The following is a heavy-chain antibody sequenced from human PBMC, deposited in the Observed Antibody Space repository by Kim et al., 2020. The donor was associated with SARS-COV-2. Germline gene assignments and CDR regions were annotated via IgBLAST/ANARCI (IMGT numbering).Heavy chain of an antibody. J-gene: IGHJ4*02. Sequence: GGSLRLSCAASGFTFSSYSMNWVRQAPGKGLEWVSSISTTSSDIYYADSVKGRFTISRDNAKNSLYLQMNSLRAEDTAVYYCARDGRDAMYYDFWSGYFLLDCWGQGTLVTVSS. CDR1: GFTFSSYS. D-gene: IGHD3-3*01. V-gene: IGHV3-21*01. CDR3: ARDGRDAMYYDFWSGYFLLDC. CDR2: ISTTSSDI.